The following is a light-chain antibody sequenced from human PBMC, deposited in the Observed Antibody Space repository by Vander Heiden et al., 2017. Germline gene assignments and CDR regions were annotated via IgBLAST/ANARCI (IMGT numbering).Light chain of an antibody. CDR2: DAS. Sequence: DIQMTQSPSSLSASVGDRVTITCQASQDITNYLKWYQQKPGKAPKLLIYDASNLETGVPSRFSGSGSGTDFTFTISSMQPEDFATYYCQHDDNLPLTFGGGTKVEIK. CDR3: QHDDNLPLT. J-gene: IGKJ4*01. CDR1: QDITNY. V-gene: IGKV1-33*01.